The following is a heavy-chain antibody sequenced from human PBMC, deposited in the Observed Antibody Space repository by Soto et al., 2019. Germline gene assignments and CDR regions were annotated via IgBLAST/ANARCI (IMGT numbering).Heavy chain of an antibody. CDR3: ARVGIRLSTAELGGGYHFEGLDV. V-gene: IGHV1-69*01. D-gene: IGHD1-26*01. CDR2: IVPMSGGP. J-gene: IGHJ6*02. CDR1: GDTFINYS. Sequence: QVQLVQSAAEVKKPGSSVKISCKASGDTFINYSFSWMRQAPGQGLEWMGGIVPMSGGPNSAEKFHDRLTITADQSTGTVTMQLSRLTSDDTAVYYCARVGIRLSTAELGGGYHFEGLDVWGQGTNVTVS.